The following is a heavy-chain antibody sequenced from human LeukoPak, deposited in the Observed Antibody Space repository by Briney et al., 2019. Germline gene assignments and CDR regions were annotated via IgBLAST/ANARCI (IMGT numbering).Heavy chain of an antibody. CDR3: ARRGRNSSGWQDYL. Sequence: SETLSLTCTVSGGSISSYYWSWIRQPPGKGLEWIANIYHTGSTNYNPSLSSRVTISIDTAKNQFSLKLTSVTAANTAVYYCARRGRNSSGWQDYLWGQGTLVTVSS. CDR2: IYHTGST. V-gene: IGHV4-59*01. J-gene: IGHJ4*02. D-gene: IGHD6-25*01. CDR1: GGSISSYY.